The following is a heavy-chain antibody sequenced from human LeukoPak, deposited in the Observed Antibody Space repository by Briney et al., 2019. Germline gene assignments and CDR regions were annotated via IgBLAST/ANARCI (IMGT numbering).Heavy chain of an antibody. CDR1: GGSFSGYY. CDR2: INHSGST. V-gene: IGHV4-34*01. D-gene: IGHD3-22*01. CDR3: ARVKRQYYDSSARRGYFDY. Sequence: SETLSLTCAVYGGSFSGYYWSWIRQPPGKGLEWIGEINHSGSTNYNPSLKSRVTISVDTSKNQFSLKLSSVTAADTAVYYCARVKRQYYDSSARRGYFDYWGQGTLVTVSS. J-gene: IGHJ4*02.